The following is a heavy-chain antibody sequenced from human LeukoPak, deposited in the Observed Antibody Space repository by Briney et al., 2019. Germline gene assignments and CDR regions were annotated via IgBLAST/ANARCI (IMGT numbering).Heavy chain of an antibody. J-gene: IGHJ6*03. V-gene: IGHV5-51*01. CDR2: IYPGDSDT. CDR3: ARHDQGMGDYYYYYMDV. D-gene: IGHD3-10*01. CDR1: GYSFTSYW. Sequence: GESLKISCKGSGYSFTSYWIGWVRQVPGKGLEWMGIIYPGDSDTRYSPSFQGQVTISADKSISTAYLQWSSLKASDTAMYYCARHDQGMGDYYYYYMDVWGKGTTVTVSS.